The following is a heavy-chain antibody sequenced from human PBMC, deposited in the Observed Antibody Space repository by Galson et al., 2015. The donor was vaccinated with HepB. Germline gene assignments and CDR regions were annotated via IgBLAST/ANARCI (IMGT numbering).Heavy chain of an antibody. V-gene: IGHV3-64D*06. Sequence: SLRLSCAASGFSFSTYAMRWVRQAPGKGLEYVSSITSNGGSTYYADSVKGRFTISRDNSKNTLYLQMSSLRPEDTAVYYCVRGAAVAWYYFDYWGQGTLVTVSS. CDR1: GFSFSTYA. CDR2: ITSNGGST. D-gene: IGHD6-19*01. CDR3: VRGAAVAWYYFDY. J-gene: IGHJ4*02.